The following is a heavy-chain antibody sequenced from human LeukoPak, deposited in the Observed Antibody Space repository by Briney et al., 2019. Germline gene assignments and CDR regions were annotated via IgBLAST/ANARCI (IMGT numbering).Heavy chain of an antibody. CDR3: AREGGSYSRWNWFDP. V-gene: IGHV3-7*01. CDR1: GFTFSSYW. D-gene: IGHD1-26*01. Sequence: GGSLRLSCAASGFTFSSYWMSWVRQAPGKALEWVANIKQDGSEKYYVDSVKGRLTISRDNAKNSLYLQMNSLRAEDTAVYYCAREGGSYSRWNWFDPWGQGTLVTVSS. J-gene: IGHJ5*02. CDR2: IKQDGSEK.